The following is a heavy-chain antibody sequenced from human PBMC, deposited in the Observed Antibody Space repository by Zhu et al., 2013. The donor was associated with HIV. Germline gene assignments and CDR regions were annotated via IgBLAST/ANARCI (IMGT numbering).Heavy chain of an antibody. Sequence: QVHMMQSATEVKRPGASVKVSCQASGYSFMDHDINWVRQASGQGLEWMGWMNPKSTNTGYAQKFKGRLSFSRDTSTTTAYMELSGLKYEDTAVYYCARGLGQPATVRFDPWGQGTLVTVAS. CDR2: MNPKSTNT. D-gene: IGHD2-15*01. CDR3: ARGLGQPATVRFDP. J-gene: IGHJ5*02. CDR1: GYSFMDHD. V-gene: IGHV1-8*03.